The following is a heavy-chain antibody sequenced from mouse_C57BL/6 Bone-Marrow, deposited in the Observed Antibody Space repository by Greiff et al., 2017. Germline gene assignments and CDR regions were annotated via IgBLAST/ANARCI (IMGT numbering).Heavy chain of an antibody. CDR1: GYTFTSYW. CDR2: IHPNSGST. J-gene: IGHJ1*03. Sequence: QVQLQQPGAELVKPGASVKLSCKASGYTFTSYWMHWVKQRPGQGLEWIGMIHPNSGSTNYNEKFKSKATLTVDKSSSTAYMQLSSLTSEDSAVXYCAREPYYYGSSHWYFDVWGTGTTVTVSS. D-gene: IGHD1-1*01. CDR3: AREPYYYGSSHWYFDV. V-gene: IGHV1-64*01.